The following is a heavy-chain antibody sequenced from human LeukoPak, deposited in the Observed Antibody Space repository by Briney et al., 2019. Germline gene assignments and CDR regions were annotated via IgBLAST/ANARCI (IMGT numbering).Heavy chain of an antibody. CDR2: ISGSGGST. V-gene: IGHV3-23*01. D-gene: IGHD1-1*01. CDR3: AKDQGKTGTTEDWFDP. CDR1: GFTFSSYA. J-gene: IGHJ5*02. Sequence: GGSLRLSCAASGFTFSSYAMSWVRQAPGKGLEWVSAISGSGGSTYYADSVKGRFTISRDNSKNTLYLQMNSLRAENTAVYYCAKDQGKTGTTEDWFDPWGQGTLVTVSS.